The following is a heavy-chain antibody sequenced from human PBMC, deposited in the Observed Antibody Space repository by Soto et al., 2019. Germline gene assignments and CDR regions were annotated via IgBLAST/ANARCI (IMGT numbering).Heavy chain of an antibody. CDR1: GYTFTHFY. J-gene: IGHJ4*02. CDR3: ARDEGGYDILTGYYKAHHFDY. Sequence: ASVKGSCAASGYTFTHFYITWVRQAPGQGLEWMGAISPHNFNTNYAQKFRGRVTLTTEKSTNTAYMDLRSLTSDDTAVYYCARDEGGYDILTGYYKAHHFDYWGQGVPVTVSS. D-gene: IGHD3-9*01. V-gene: IGHV1-18*01. CDR2: ISPHNFNT.